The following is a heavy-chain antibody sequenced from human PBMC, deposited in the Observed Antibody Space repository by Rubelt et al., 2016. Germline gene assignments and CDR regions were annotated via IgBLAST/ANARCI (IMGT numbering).Heavy chain of an antibody. Sequence: QVQLQQWGAGLLKPSETLSLTCAVYGGSFSGYYWSWIRQPPGKGLEWIGEINHSGSTNYNPSLKSRVTISVDTSKNQCSLRLSAVTAAGTDVYYCARGRMGFHYYYYGMDVWGQGTTVTVSS. J-gene: IGHJ6*02. CDR3: ARGRMGFHYYYYGMDV. CDR2: INHSGST. CDR1: GGSFSGYY. D-gene: IGHD2-15*01. V-gene: IGHV4-34*01.